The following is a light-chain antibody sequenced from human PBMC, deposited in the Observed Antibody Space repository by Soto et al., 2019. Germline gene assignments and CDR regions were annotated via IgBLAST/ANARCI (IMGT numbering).Light chain of an antibody. CDR2: KAS. CDR3: QQYNSYLGT. CDR1: QSISSW. Sequence: DIQMTQSPSTLSASVGDRVTITCRASQSISSWLAWYQQKPGKAPKLLIYKASSLESGVPSRFSGSGSGTEFTLPISSLQPDDFATYYCQQYNSYLGTFGQGTKLEIK. V-gene: IGKV1-5*03. J-gene: IGKJ2*01.